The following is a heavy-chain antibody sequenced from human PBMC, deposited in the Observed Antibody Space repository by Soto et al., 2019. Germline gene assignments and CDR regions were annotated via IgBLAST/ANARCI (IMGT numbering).Heavy chain of an antibody. J-gene: IGHJ4*02. CDR3: ARAMCFGGSCYLEV. CDR1: GGTFSTYT. Sequence: QVQLVQSGAEVKKPGSSVKVSCKASGGTFSTYTISGVRQAPGQGLEWMGRIAPIINIPGYSQKFQGRVTITADKSTTTAYMELSSLRSEDTAVYYCARAMCFGGSCYLEVWGQGTLVTVSS. V-gene: IGHV1-69*02. CDR2: IAPIINIP. D-gene: IGHD2-15*01.